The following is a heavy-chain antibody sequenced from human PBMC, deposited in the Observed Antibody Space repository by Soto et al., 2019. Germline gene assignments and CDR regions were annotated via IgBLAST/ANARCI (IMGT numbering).Heavy chain of an antibody. CDR1: GYTFTSYA. V-gene: IGHV1-3*01. Sequence: ASVKVSCKASGYTFTSYAMHWVRQAPGQRLEWMGWINAGNGNTNYAQKFQGRVTITRDTSASTAYMKLSSLRSEDTAVYYCARGGEYSSSSYYYYYMDVWGKGTTVTVSS. CDR2: INAGNGNT. D-gene: IGHD6-6*01. J-gene: IGHJ6*03. CDR3: ARGGEYSSSSYYYYYMDV.